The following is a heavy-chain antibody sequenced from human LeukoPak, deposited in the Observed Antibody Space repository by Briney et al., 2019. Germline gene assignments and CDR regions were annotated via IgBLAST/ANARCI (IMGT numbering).Heavy chain of an antibody. CDR2: IYYSGST. CDR3: ARLGRAAASGAFDI. CDR1: GGSISSYY. J-gene: IGHJ3*02. V-gene: IGHV4-59*01. Sequence: SETLSLTCTVSGGSISSYYWSWIRQPPGKGLEWIGYIYYSGSTNYNPSLKSRVTISVDTSKNQFSLKLSSVTAADTAVYYCARLGRAAASGAFDIWGQGTMVTVSS. D-gene: IGHD6-13*01.